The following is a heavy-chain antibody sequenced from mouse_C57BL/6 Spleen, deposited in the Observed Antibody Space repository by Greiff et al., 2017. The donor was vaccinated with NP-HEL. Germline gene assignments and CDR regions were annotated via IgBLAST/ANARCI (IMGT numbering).Heavy chain of an antibody. Sequence: QVQLKESGAELVRPGASVTLSCKASGYTFTDYEMHWVKQTPVHGLEWIGAIDPETGGTAYNQKFKGKAILTADKSSSTAYMELRSLTSEDSAVYYCTRELSGSSTFFDYWGQGTTLTVSS. V-gene: IGHV1-15*01. CDR2: IDPETGGT. J-gene: IGHJ2*01. CDR1: GYTFTDYE. CDR3: TRELSGSSTFFDY. D-gene: IGHD1-1*01.